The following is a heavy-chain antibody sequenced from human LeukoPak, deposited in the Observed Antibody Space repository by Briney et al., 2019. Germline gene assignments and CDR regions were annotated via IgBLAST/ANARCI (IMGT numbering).Heavy chain of an antibody. CDR2: ISGSGGGT. D-gene: IGHD3-22*01. Sequence: PGGSLRLSCAASGFTFSSYAMSWVRQAPGKGLEWVSAISGSGGGTYYADSVKGRFTISRDNSKNTLYLQMNNLRAEDTAVYYCAKARTQNYYDSSGEFDYWGQGTLVTVSS. CDR1: GFTFSSYA. J-gene: IGHJ4*02. V-gene: IGHV3-23*01. CDR3: AKARTQNYYDSSGEFDY.